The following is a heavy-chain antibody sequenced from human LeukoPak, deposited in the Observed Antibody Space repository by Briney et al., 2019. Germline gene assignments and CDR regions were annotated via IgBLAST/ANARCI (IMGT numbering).Heavy chain of an antibody. CDR1: GGSISSSSYY. J-gene: IGHJ3*02. Sequence: PSETLSLTCTVSGGSISSSSYYWGWIRQPPGKGLEWIGSIYYSGSTYYNPSLKSRVTISVDTSKNQFSLKLSSATAADTAVYYCARTITMAPEDAFDIWGQGTMVTVSS. CDR2: IYYSGST. CDR3: ARTITMAPEDAFDI. D-gene: IGHD3-10*01. V-gene: IGHV4-39*01.